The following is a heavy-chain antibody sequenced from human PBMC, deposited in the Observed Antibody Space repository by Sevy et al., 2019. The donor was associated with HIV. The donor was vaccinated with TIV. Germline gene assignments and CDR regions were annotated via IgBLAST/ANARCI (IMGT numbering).Heavy chain of an antibody. V-gene: IGHV3-30-3*01. CDR3: ARAGAPHYDSSEGYYFDY. CDR2: ISYDGSNK. CDR1: GFTFSSYA. Sequence: GGSLRLSCAASGFTFSSYAMHWVRQAPVKGLEWVAVISYDGSNKYYADSVKGRFTISRDNSKNTLYLQMNSLRAEDTAVYYCARAGAPHYDSSEGYYFDYWGQGTLVTVSS. J-gene: IGHJ4*02. D-gene: IGHD3-22*01.